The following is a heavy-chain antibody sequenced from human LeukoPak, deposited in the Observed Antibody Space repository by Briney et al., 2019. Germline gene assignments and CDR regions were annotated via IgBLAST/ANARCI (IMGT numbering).Heavy chain of an antibody. CDR2: ISTYNGHT. CDR3: ARVRFPYWYFDL. V-gene: IGHV1-18*01. CDR1: GYTFTNYG. Sequence: GASVKVSCKASGYTFTNYGISWVRQAPGHGLEWMGWISTYNGHTNYAQTLQGRVTMTTDTSTSTAYMDLRSLRTDDTAVYYCARVRFPYWYFDLWGRGTLLTVSS. J-gene: IGHJ2*01.